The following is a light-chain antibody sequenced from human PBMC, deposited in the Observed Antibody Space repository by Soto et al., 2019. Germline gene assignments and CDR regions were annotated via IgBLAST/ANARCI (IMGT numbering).Light chain of an antibody. CDR2: GAS. J-gene: IGKJ5*01. V-gene: IGKV3-20*01. CDR3: QQHGSSPRT. Sequence: EVVLSQPPATLSVSPPERATLPSRATQSISSSYLPWYQQKPGQAPRLLIYGASSRASGIPDRFSGSGSGTDFTLSISRLEPEDFAVYYCQQHGSSPRTFGQGTQVDNK. CDR1: QSISSSY.